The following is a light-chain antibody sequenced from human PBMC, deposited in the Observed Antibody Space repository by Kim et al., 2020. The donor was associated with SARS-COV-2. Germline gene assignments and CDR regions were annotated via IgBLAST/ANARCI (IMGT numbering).Light chain of an antibody. CDR1: KLGDKY. CDR2: QDS. V-gene: IGLV3-1*01. Sequence: VSPGQTASVTCSGDKLGDKYACWYQQKPGQSPVLVIYQDSKRPSGIPERFSGSNSGNTATLTISGTQAMDEADYYCQAWDSSTAVFGTGTKVTVL. CDR3: QAWDSSTAV. J-gene: IGLJ1*01.